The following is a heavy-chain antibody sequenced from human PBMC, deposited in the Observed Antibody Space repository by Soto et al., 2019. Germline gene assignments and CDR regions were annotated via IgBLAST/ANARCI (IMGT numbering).Heavy chain of an antibody. CDR3: ARTNYDYVWVSYRFDY. Sequence: QVQLQESGPGLVKPSQTLSLTCTVSGGSITSGDYYWSWVRQPPGKGLEWIGYISYSGTTYYNPSLKSRVSISADTSKNQFSLKLTSVTAADTAVYYCARTNYDYVWVSYRFDYWGQGTLVTVSS. CDR2: ISYSGTT. J-gene: IGHJ4*02. CDR1: GGSITSGDYY. V-gene: IGHV4-30-4*01. D-gene: IGHD3-16*02.